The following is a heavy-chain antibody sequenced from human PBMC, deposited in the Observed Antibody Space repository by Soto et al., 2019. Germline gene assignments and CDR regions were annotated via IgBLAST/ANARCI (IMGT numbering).Heavy chain of an antibody. CDR1: GFSLSTSGMC. Sequence: SGPTLVNPTQTLTLTCTFSGFSLSTSGMCVSWIRQPPGKALEWLALIDWDDDKYYSTYLKTRLTISKDTSKNQVVLTMTNMDPVDTATYYCARTYGYGSSWTDGMDVWGQGTTVTVSS. D-gene: IGHD6-13*01. J-gene: IGHJ6*02. CDR2: IDWDDDK. CDR3: ARTYGYGSSWTDGMDV. V-gene: IGHV2-70*01.